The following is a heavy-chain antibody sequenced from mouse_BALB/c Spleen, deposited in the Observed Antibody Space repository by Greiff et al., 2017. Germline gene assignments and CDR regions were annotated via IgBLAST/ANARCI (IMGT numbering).Heavy chain of an antibody. CDR3: ARNYYGSSYYFDY. D-gene: IGHD1-1*01. Sequence: VKLVESGPGLVAPSQSLSITCTVSGFSLTSYGVHWVRQPPGKGLEWLGVIWAGGSTNYNSALMSRLSISKDNSKSQVFLKMNSLQTDDTDMYYCARNYYGSSYYFDYWGQGTTLTVSS. J-gene: IGHJ2*01. V-gene: IGHV2-9*02. CDR2: IWAGGST. CDR1: GFSLTSYG.